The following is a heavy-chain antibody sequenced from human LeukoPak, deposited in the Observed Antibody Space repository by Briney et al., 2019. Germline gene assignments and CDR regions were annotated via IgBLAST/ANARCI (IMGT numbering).Heavy chain of an antibody. CDR2: IYYSGST. CDR3: ARAGGGMTPFDP. CDR1: DGSISSYY. D-gene: IGHD3-16*01. Sequence: SETLSLTCTVSDGSISSYYWSWIRQPPGKGLEWIGYIYYSGSTNYNPSLKSRVTISVDTSKNQFSLKLSSVTAADTAVYHCARAGGGMTPFDPWGQGTLVTVSS. J-gene: IGHJ5*02. V-gene: IGHV4-59*01.